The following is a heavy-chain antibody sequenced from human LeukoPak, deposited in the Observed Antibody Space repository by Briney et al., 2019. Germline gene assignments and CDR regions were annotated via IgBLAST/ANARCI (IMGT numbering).Heavy chain of an antibody. V-gene: IGHV4-59*01. CDR3: ARARTRGNNWYFDY. Sequence: SETLSLTCTVSGGSGDSINTYYWNWIRQPPGKGLEWIGYVCYRVNTNYNPSLKSRLTISVDTSKSQFSLKVSSVAAADTAVYYCARARTRGNNWYFDYWGQGTLVTVSS. D-gene: IGHD1-1*01. CDR2: VCYRVNT. CDR1: GGSGDSINTYY. J-gene: IGHJ4*02.